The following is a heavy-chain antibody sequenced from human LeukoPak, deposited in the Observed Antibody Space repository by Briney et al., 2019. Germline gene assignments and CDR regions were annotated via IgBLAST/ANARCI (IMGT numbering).Heavy chain of an antibody. CDR1: GFTVSSNY. J-gene: IGHJ4*02. V-gene: IGHV3-66*02. CDR2: IYSGGST. CDR3: ARESAMVRGVPMYYFDF. Sequence: GGSLRLSCAASGFTVSSNYMSWVRQAPGKGLEWVSVIYSGGSTHYTDSVRGRFTISRDNSKNTLYLQMNSLRVDDTAMYYCARESAMVRGVPMYYFDFWGQGTLVSVFS. D-gene: IGHD3-10*01.